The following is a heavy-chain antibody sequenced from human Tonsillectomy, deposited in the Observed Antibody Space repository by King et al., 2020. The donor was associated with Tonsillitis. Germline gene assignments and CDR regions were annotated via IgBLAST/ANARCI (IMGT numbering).Heavy chain of an antibody. V-gene: IGHV3-33*05. D-gene: IGHD3/OR15-3a*01. Sequence: VQLVESGGGVVQPGRSLRLSCAASGFTFSNYGMHWVRQAPGKGLEWVAVISYDENNKYYADSVKSRFTISRDNSKNTVSLQMNSLRAEDTAVYFCARGTSLDYWGQGTLVTVSS. J-gene: IGHJ4*02. CDR3: ARGTSLDY. CDR1: GFTFSNYG. CDR2: ISYDENNK.